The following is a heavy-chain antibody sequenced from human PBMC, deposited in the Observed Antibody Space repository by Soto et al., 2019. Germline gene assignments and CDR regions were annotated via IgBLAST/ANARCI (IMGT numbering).Heavy chain of an antibody. CDR2: FDPEDGET. V-gene: IGHV1-24*01. Sequence: ASVKVSCKVSGYTLTELSMHWVRQAPGKGLEWMGGFDPEDGETIYAQEFQGRVTMTEDTCTDTAYMELSSLRSEDTAVYYCATGFSIAAAGTYYYGMDVWGQGTTVTVSS. D-gene: IGHD6-13*01. CDR3: ATGFSIAAAGTYYYGMDV. J-gene: IGHJ6*02. CDR1: GYTLTELS.